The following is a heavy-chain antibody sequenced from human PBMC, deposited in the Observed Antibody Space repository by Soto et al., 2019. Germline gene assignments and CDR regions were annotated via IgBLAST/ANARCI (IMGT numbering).Heavy chain of an antibody. V-gene: IGHV4-4*02. CDR1: GGSISSSNW. D-gene: IGHD2-8*01. CDR3: ARDIMGTNYYYGMDV. Sequence: SETLSLTCAVSGGSISSSNWWSWVRQPPGKGLEWIGEIYHSGSTNYNPSLKSRVTISVDKTKNQFSLKLSSVTAADTAVYYCARDIMGTNYYYGMDVWGQGTTVTVSS. J-gene: IGHJ6*02. CDR2: IYHSGST.